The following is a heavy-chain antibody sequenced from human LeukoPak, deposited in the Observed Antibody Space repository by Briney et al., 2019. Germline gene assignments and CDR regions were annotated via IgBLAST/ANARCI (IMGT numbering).Heavy chain of an antibody. CDR3: ARGGSSFYGYFHF. CDR1: GGSISSSNW. D-gene: IGHD6-6*01. J-gene: IGHJ4*01. V-gene: IGHV4-4*02. Sequence: SGTLSLTCAVSGGSISSSNWWSWVRQPPGKGLEWIGEIYHSGSTNYNPSLKSRVTISVDKSKNQFSLKLSSVTAADTALYYCARGGSSFYGYFHFWGHGTLVTVSS. CDR2: IYHSGST.